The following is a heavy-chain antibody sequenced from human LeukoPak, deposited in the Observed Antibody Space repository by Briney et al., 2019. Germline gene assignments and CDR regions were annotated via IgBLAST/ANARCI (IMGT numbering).Heavy chain of an antibody. J-gene: IGHJ6*03. CDR3: ARSKKNEYNLMYYYYMDV. Sequence: PSETLSLTCAVYGGSFSGYYWSWIRQPPGKGLEWIGEINHSGSTNYNPSLKSRVTISVDTSKNQFSLKLSSVTAADTAVYYCARSKKNEYNLMYYYYMDVWGKGTTVTVSS. D-gene: IGHD6-6*01. V-gene: IGHV4-34*01. CDR1: GGSFSGYY. CDR2: INHSGST.